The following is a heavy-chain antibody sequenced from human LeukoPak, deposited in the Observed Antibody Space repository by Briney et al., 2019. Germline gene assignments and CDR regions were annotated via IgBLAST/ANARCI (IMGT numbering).Heavy chain of an antibody. V-gene: IGHV1-2*02. J-gene: IGHJ4*02. CDR1: EYTFAGYY. Sequence: GASVNVSCKASEYTFAGYYIHWVRQAPGQGLEWMGWINPNSGDTHYAQKFQGRVTMTRDTSISTAYMELSSLRSDDTAIYYCARENNSGWYRKAAFDYWGQGTLVTVTS. CDR3: ARENNSGWYRKAAFDY. CDR2: INPNSGDT. D-gene: IGHD6-19*01.